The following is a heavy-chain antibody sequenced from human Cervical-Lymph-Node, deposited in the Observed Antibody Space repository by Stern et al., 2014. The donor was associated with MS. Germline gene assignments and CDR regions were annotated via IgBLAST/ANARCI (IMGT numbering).Heavy chain of an antibody. CDR1: GGSISSYY. J-gene: IGHJ6*02. CDR3: ARGVLGFGEFPYGMDV. Sequence: QVQLQESGPGKVKPSETLSLTCSVSGGSISSYYCSWVRQPAGKGLEWIGRINTFGSTNFNPSLGSGLTMSVDASKTQFSLKLKSVTAADTAVYYCARGVLGFGEFPYGMDVWGQGTTVTVSS. D-gene: IGHD3-10*01. V-gene: IGHV4-4*07. CDR2: INTFGST.